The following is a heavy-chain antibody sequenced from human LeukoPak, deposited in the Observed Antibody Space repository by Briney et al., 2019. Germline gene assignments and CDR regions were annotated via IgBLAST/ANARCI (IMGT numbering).Heavy chain of an antibody. D-gene: IGHD1-26*01. CDR2: IYYSGST. Sequence: SETLSLTCTVSGGSISGSSYYWGWIRQPPGKGLEWIGSIYYSGSTYYNPSLKSRVTISVDTSKNQFSLKLRSVTAADTAVYYCARIVGASDYWGQGTLVTVSS. V-gene: IGHV4-39*01. CDR1: GGSISGSSYY. J-gene: IGHJ4*02. CDR3: ARIVGASDY.